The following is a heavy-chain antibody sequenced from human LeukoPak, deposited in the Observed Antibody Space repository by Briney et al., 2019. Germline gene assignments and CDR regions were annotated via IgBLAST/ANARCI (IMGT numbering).Heavy chain of an antibody. Sequence: GGSLRLSCAASGFTFSSSAMSWVRQAPGKGLEWVANIKEDGSQKYYVDSVRGRFTMSRDNAKNSLYLQMNSLRTEDTAVYYCARGEYYYDGGYWGQGTLVTVSS. CDR3: ARGEYYYDGGY. V-gene: IGHV3-7*03. CDR1: GFTFSSSA. J-gene: IGHJ4*02. CDR2: IKEDGSQK. D-gene: IGHD3-22*01.